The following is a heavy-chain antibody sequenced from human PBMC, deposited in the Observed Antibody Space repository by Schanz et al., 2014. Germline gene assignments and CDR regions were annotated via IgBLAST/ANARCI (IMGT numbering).Heavy chain of an antibody. V-gene: IGHV3-48*01. Sequence: EVHLVESGGGLVQPGGSLRLSCAASGITFSSHSFNWVRQAPGKGLEWISYITYNGGTIYYADSVKGRFTISRDNAKNSLYLLMNSLRAEDTAVCYCARDRRNADLDYWGQGTLVTVSS. CDR3: ARDRRNADLDY. CDR1: GITFSSHS. D-gene: IGHD1-1*01. J-gene: IGHJ4*02. CDR2: ITYNGGTI.